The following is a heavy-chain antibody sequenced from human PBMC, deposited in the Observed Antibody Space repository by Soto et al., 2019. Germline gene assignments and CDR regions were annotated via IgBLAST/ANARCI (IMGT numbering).Heavy chain of an antibody. Sequence: PSETLSLTCTVSGGSISSYYWSWIRQPPGKGLEWIGYIYYSGSTNYNPSLKSRVTISVDTSKNQFSLKLSSVTAADTAVYYCARDLRYCISTSCFHWFDPWGQGTLVTVSS. CDR2: IYYSGST. D-gene: IGHD2-2*01. V-gene: IGHV4-59*01. CDR3: ARDLRYCISTSCFHWFDP. CDR1: GGSISSYY. J-gene: IGHJ5*02.